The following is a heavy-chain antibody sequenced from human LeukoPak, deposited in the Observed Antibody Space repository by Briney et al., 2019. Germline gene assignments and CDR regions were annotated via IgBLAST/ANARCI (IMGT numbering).Heavy chain of an antibody. J-gene: IGHJ4*02. CDR3: ASPFH. CDR2: IYHSGST. Sequence: PSETLSLTCAVSGYSISSGYYWGWIRQPPGKGLEWIGSIYHSGSTYYNPSLKSRVTISVDTSENQFSLKLSPLTAADTAVYYCASPFHWGQGTLVTVSS. V-gene: IGHV4-38-2*01. CDR1: GYSISSGYY.